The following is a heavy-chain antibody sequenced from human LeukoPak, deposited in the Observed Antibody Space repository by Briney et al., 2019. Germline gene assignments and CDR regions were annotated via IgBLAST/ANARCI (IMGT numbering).Heavy chain of an antibody. V-gene: IGHV3-74*01. CDR2: IRSDGSDA. Sequence: GSLRLSCAASGFSFSETWMHWVRQVPGKGLVWVSRIRSDGSDARYAESVKGRFTISRDNAKNSLYLQMNSLRAEDTALYYCAKGIAAAGPTGFDPWGQGTLVTVSS. J-gene: IGHJ5*02. CDR1: GFSFSETW. CDR3: AKGIAAAGPTGFDP. D-gene: IGHD6-13*01.